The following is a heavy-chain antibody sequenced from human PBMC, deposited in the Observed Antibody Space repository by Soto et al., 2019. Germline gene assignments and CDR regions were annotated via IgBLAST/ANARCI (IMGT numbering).Heavy chain of an antibody. D-gene: IGHD3-22*01. CDR2: ISYDGSNK. CDR3: AKDHSGYYSPSYYFDY. V-gene: IGHV3-30*18. CDR1: GFTFSSYG. Sequence: QVQLVESGGGVVQPGRSLRLSCAASGFTFSSYGMHWVRQAPGKGLEWVAVISYDGSNKYYADSVKGRFTISRDNSKNTLYLQMNSLRAEDTAVYYCAKDHSGYYSPSYYFDYWGQGTLVTVSS. J-gene: IGHJ4*02.